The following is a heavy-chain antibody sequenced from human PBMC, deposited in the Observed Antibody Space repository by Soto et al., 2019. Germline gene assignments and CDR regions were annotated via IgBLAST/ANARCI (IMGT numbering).Heavy chain of an antibody. J-gene: IGHJ3*02. CDR1: GFTVSSYW. D-gene: IGHD3-22*01. CDR3: ARGTTYYYDSSGSAFDI. Sequence: GSLRISCAACGFTVSSYWMDCVRQAPGKGLVWVSRINSDGSSTSYADSVKGRFTISRDNAKNTLYLQMNSLRAEDTAVYYCARGTTYYYDSSGSAFDIWGQGTMLTVSS. V-gene: IGHV3-74*01. CDR2: INSDGSST.